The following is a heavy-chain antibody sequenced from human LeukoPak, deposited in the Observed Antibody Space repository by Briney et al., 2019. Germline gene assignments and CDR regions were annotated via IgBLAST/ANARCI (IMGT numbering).Heavy chain of an antibody. D-gene: IGHD3-22*01. J-gene: IGHJ3*02. CDR2: IYGGGST. V-gene: IGHV3-53*01. Sequence: GGSLRLSCAASGFTVSSDYMSWVRQAPRKGLEWVSSIYGGGSTYYADSVKGRFTISRDDSKNTLFLQTKSLRAEDTAVYYCAREVLITPMGAFDIWGQGTMVTVSS. CDR3: AREVLITPMGAFDI. CDR1: GFTVSSDY.